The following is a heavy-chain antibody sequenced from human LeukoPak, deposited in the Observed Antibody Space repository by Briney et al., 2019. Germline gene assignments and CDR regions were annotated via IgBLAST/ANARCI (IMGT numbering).Heavy chain of an antibody. V-gene: IGHV4-59*12. Sequence: SETLSLTCTVSGGSISSYYWSWIRQPPGKGLEWIGYIYYSGSTNYNPSLKSRVTMSVDTSKNQFSLKLSSVTAVDTAVYYCASFYYYYYMDVWGKGTTVTVSS. CDR2: IYYSGST. CDR3: ASFYYYYYMDV. J-gene: IGHJ6*03. CDR1: GGSISSYY.